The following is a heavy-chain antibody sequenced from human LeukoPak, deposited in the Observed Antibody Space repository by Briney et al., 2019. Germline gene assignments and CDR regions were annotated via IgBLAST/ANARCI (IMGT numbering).Heavy chain of an antibody. D-gene: IGHD6-19*01. J-gene: IGHJ4*02. CDR3: ARDRMRYTGGIAVAGTRWFDY. V-gene: IGHV3-20*04. CDR1: GFTFDDYG. CDR2: INWNGGST. Sequence: RAGGSLRLSCAASGFTFDDYGMSWVRQAPGKGLEWVSGINWNGGSTGYADSVKGRFTISRDNAKNSLYLQMNSLRAEDTALYYCARDRMRYTGGIAVAGTRWFDYWGQGTLVTVSS.